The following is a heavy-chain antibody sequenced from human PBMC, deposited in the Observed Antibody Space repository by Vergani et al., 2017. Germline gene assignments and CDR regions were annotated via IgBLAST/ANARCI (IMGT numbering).Heavy chain of an antibody. CDR2: MNGDGDTI. V-gene: IGHV3-74*01. J-gene: IGHJ4*02. Sequence: EVELVESGGGLVQPGGSLRLSCAASGVTFNEYLMHWARQVPGKGLVWVSGMNGDGDTISYADSVKGRFTIPRDNAKNTLFLQMNSLRAEDTAVYYCAGQPTYCSSTSCYVDYWGQGTLVTVSS. D-gene: IGHD2-2*01. CDR3: AGQPTYCSSTSCYVDY. CDR1: GVTFNEYL.